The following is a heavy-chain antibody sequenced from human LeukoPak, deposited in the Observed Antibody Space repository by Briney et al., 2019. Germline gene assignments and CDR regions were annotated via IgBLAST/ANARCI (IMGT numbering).Heavy chain of an antibody. D-gene: IGHD3-10*01. Sequence: SETLSLTCTVSGGSISSYYWSWIRQPPGKGLEWIGYIYYSGSTNYNPSLKSRVTISLDTSKNQFSLKLSSVTAADTAVYYCAREGTHQYYYYYMDVWGKGTTVTVSS. J-gene: IGHJ6*03. CDR1: GGSISSYY. CDR2: IYYSGST. CDR3: AREGTHQYYYYYMDV. V-gene: IGHV4-59*01.